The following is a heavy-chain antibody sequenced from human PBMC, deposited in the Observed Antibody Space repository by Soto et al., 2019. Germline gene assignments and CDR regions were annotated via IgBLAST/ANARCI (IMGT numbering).Heavy chain of an antibody. CDR1: GGSISSSSYY. CDR3: ARHLTYCSAGSCYSDFPYYGMDV. Sequence: SETLSLTCTVSGGSISSSSYYWGWIRQPPGKGLEWIGIFFYSGSSYYNPSLKIRFTISVDTSKNQFSLKLSSVTAADTAVYYCARHLTYCSAGSCYSDFPYYGMDVWGQGTTVTVSS. CDR2: FFYSGSS. J-gene: IGHJ6*02. V-gene: IGHV4-39*01. D-gene: IGHD2-15*01.